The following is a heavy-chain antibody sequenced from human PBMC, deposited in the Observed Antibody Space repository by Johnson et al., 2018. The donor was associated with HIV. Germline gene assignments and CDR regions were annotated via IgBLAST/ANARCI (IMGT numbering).Heavy chain of an antibody. J-gene: IGHJ3*02. CDR1: GFTFSDYY. CDR2: ISYDGSNK. V-gene: IGHV3-30*03. Sequence: QVQLVESGGGVVQPGASLRLSCAASGFTFSDYYMSWIRQAPGKGLEWVAVISYDGSNKYYADSVKDRFTISRDNSKNTMYLQMNSLRAEDTALYYCARGGVGGWDHDAFDIWGQGTMVTVSS. D-gene: IGHD6-19*01. CDR3: ARGGVGGWDHDAFDI.